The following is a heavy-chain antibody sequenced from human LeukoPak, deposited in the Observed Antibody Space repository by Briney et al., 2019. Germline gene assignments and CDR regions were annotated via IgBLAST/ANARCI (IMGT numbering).Heavy chain of an antibody. CDR1: GYTFTSYA. CDR2: INAGNGNT. J-gene: IGHJ4*02. Sequence: ASVKVSCKASGYTFTSYAMHWVRQAPGQRLEWMGWINAGNGNTKYSQKFQGRVTITRDTSASTAYMELSSPRSEDTAVYYCAREGSSGYRLLDYWGQGTLVTVSS. V-gene: IGHV1-3*01. CDR3: AREGSSGYRLLDY. D-gene: IGHD3-22*01.